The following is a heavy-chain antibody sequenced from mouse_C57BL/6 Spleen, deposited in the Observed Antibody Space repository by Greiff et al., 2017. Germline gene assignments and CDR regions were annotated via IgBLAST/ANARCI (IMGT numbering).Heavy chain of an antibody. CDR2: ISDGGSYT. J-gene: IGHJ4*01. CDR3: ARDRTRKSAMDY. V-gene: IGHV5-4*01. CDR1: GFTFSSYA. Sequence: DVMLVESGGGLVKPGGSLKLSCAASGFTFSSYAMSWVRQTPEKRLEWVATISDGGSYTYYPDNVKGRFTISRDNAKNNLYLQMSHLKSEDTAMYYCARDRTRKSAMDYWGQGTSVTVSS.